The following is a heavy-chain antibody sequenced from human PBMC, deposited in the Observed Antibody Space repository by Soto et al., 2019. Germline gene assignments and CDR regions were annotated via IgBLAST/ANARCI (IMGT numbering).Heavy chain of an antibody. J-gene: IGHJ4*02. D-gene: IGHD6-13*01. CDR3: ERTKGIAAAGIDY. Sequence: PSETLSLTCTVSGGSITSYYWSWIRQPPGKGLEWIGYIYYSGSTNYNPSLKSRVTISVDTSKNQFSLKLSSVTAADTAVYYCERTKGIAAAGIDYWGQGTLVTVSS. CDR1: GGSITSYY. CDR2: IYYSGST. V-gene: IGHV4-59*01.